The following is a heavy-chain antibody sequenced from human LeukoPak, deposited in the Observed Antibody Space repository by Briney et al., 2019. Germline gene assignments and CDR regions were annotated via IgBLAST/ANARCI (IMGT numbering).Heavy chain of an antibody. CDR1: GDSVSSGDFY. CDR2: IFYSGTT. V-gene: IGHV4-31*03. D-gene: IGHD1/OR15-1a*01. Sequence: SETLSLTCTVSGDSVSSGDFYWSWIRQHPGKGLEWIGYIFYSGTTHSNPSLKSRVTISLDTSKNQFSLKLNSVTAADTAVYCCARVPFFDSGTYYFDYWGPGTLVTVSS. CDR3: ARVPFFDSGTYYFDY. J-gene: IGHJ4*02.